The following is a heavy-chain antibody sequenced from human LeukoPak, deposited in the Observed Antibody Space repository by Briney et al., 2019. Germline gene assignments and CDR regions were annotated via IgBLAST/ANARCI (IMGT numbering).Heavy chain of an antibody. J-gene: IGHJ5*02. CDR3: AKFVVRVGSSNWFDP. V-gene: IGHV3-74*01. Sequence: GGSLRLSCAASGFTFSTYWMHWVRQAPGKGLVWVSRINSDGSSTSYADSVKGRFTISRDNAKNTLYLQMNSLRAEDTAVYYCAKFVVRVGSSNWFDPWGQGTLVTVSS. CDR1: GFTFSTYW. D-gene: IGHD6-6*01. CDR2: INSDGSST.